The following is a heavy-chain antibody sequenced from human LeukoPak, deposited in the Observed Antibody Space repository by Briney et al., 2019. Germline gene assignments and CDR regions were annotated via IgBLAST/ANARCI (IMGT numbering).Heavy chain of an antibody. Sequence: RGSLRLSCAASGFTFSSYEMNWVRQAPGKGLEWVSYISSSGSTIYYADSVKGRFTISRDNAKNSLYPQMNSLRAEDTAVYYCVTGYCSGGSCYSGPYYYYGMDVWGQGTTVTVSS. V-gene: IGHV3-48*03. CDR2: ISSSGSTI. D-gene: IGHD2-15*01. CDR3: VTGYCSGGSCYSGPYYYYGMDV. CDR1: GFTFSSYE. J-gene: IGHJ6*02.